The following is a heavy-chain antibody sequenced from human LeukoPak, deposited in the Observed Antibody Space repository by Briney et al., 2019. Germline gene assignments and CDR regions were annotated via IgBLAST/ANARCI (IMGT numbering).Heavy chain of an antibody. D-gene: IGHD5-18*01. CDR3: VRDFMYNTACTGC. V-gene: IGHV4-61*02. J-gene: IGHJ4*02. CDR2: IYFRGST. CDR1: GGSISSGSDY. Sequence: SETLSLTCTVSGGSISSGSDYWSWIRQPAGKGLEWIGRIYFRGSTNYNPSLKSRVTISIDTSKNQFSLNVSSVTAADTAVYYCVRDFMYNTACTGCWGQGTLVTVSS.